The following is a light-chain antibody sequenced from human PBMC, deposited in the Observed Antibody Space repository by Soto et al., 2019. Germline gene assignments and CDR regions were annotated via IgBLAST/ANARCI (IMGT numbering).Light chain of an antibody. CDR2: DVS. Sequence: QSALTQPASVSGSPGQSITISCTGTSSDVGGYDLVSWYQQHPGRAPNLMIYDVSERPSGVSIRFSGSKSGNTASLTISGLQAEDEADYYCCSYGRTTTYVFGTGTKLTVL. J-gene: IGLJ1*01. CDR3: CSYGRTTTYV. V-gene: IGLV2-23*02. CDR1: SSDVGGYDL.